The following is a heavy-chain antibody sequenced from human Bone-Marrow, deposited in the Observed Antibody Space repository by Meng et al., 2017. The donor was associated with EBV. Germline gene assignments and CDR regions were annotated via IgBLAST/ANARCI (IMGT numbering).Heavy chain of an antibody. J-gene: IGHJ4*02. CDR1: GGSFSGSY. CDR3: ATGCTGGSCSPFDY. CDR2: INHSGST. Sequence: TRPGALSLTLRFYGGSFSGSYWSWLRQAPGKRLEWSGGINHSGSTNSNTSLKRRVTISVATSKNQFSLKLRSVTAADTAVYYCATGCTGGSCSPFDYWGQGTLVTVSS. V-gene: IGHV4-34*01. D-gene: IGHD2-15*01.